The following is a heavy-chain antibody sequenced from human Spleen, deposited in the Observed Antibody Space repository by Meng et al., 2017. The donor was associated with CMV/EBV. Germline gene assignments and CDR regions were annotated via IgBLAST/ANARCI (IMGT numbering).Heavy chain of an antibody. CDR3: VRGMGTD. D-gene: IGHD5-24*01. CDR2: ISTGGSDK. V-gene: IGHV3-11*04. Sequence: SLRLSCAASGFTFSDYYMSWIRQAPGKGLEWVSHISTGGSDKYYADSVKGRFAISRDNAKRTLYLQMNSLRVEDSAVYYCVRGMGTDWGQGTLVTVSS. CDR1: GFTFSDYY. J-gene: IGHJ4*02.